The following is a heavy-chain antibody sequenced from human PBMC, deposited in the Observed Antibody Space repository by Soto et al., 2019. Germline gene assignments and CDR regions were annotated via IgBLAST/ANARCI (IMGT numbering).Heavy chain of an antibody. CDR2: IDYYGST. J-gene: IGHJ5*02. Sequence: PSETLSLTCTVSGGSISSYYWSWIRQPPGKRLEWIGYIDYYGSTNYNPSLKSRVTISVDTSKKQFSLNLGSVTAADTTVYYCAREASLSWFDPWGQGTLVTVSS. CDR1: GGSISSYY. V-gene: IGHV4-59*01. CDR3: AREASLSWFDP. D-gene: IGHD3-16*02.